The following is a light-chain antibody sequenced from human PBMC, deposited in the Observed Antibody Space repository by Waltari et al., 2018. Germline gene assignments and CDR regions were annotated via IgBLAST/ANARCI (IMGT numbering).Light chain of an antibody. CDR2: KVS. CDR1: QSLVFSDGKTY. Sequence: DAVLTQSPLSLPVSVGQAASISCRSSQSLVFSDGKTYLHWFHQRPGQSPRRLIYKVSNRDSGVPDRFSCSGSGTDFTLKISRVEAEDVGVYYCMQTTHWPRTFGQGTRVEIK. CDR3: MQTTHWPRT. J-gene: IGKJ1*01. V-gene: IGKV2-30*01.